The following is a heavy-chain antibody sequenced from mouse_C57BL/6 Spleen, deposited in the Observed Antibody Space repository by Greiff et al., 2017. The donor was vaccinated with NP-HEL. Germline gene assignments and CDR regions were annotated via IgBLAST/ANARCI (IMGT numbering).Heavy chain of an antibody. D-gene: IGHD1-1*01. CDR2: IYPGDGDT. Sequence: VQLQQSGPELVKPGASVKISCKASGYAFSSSWMNWVKQRPGKGLEWIGRIYPGDGDTNYNGKFKGKATLTADKSSSTAYMQLSSLTSEDSAVYFCARYTTVVATPLDYWGEGTPLTVSS. V-gene: IGHV1-82*01. CDR1: GYAFSSSW. CDR3: ARYTTVVATPLDY. J-gene: IGHJ2*01.